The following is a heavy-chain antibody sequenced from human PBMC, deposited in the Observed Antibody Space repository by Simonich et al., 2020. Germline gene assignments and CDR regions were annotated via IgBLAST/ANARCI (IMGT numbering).Heavy chain of an antibody. CDR3: AKDLGERITMIVVVIDAFDI. CDR2: IRGSGRST. V-gene: IGHV3-23*01. Sequence: GGGLVQPGGSLRLSCAASGFTFSSYAMSWVRQAPGKGLEWVSAIRGSGRSTYYADSVKGRFTISRDNSKNTLDLQMNSLRAEDTAVYYCAKDLGERITMIVVVIDAFDIWGQGTMVTVSS. CDR1: GFTFSSYA. D-gene: IGHD3-22*01. J-gene: IGHJ3*02.